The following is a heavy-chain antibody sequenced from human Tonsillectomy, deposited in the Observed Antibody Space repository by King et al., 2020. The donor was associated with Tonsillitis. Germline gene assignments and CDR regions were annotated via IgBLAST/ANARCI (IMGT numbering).Heavy chain of an antibody. CDR3: ARDSKLRYFDWSPLDY. J-gene: IGHJ4*02. D-gene: IGHD3-9*01. V-gene: IGHV3-53*01. CDR2: IYSGGST. Sequence: EVQLVESGGGLIQPGGSLRLSCAASGFTVSSSYMSWVRQAPGKGLEWVSVIYSGGSTYYADSVKGRFTISRDNSKNTLYLQMNSLRAEDTAVYYCARDSKLRYFDWSPLDYWGQGTLVTVSS. CDR1: GFTVSSSY.